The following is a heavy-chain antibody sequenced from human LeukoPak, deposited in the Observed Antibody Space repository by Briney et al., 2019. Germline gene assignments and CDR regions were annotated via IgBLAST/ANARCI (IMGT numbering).Heavy chain of an antibody. V-gene: IGHV4-39*07. J-gene: IGHJ3*02. Sequence: SETLSLTCTVSGGSNSSSSDFWGWIRQPPGKGLDWIGTMYDSGRTYYNSSLKSRVTISVDTSKNHFSLKLSSVTAADTVAYYCATGRAVGAADAFDIWGQGTMVTVSS. CDR1: GGSNSSSSDF. D-gene: IGHD1-26*01. CDR2: MYDSGRT. CDR3: ATGRAVGAADAFDI.